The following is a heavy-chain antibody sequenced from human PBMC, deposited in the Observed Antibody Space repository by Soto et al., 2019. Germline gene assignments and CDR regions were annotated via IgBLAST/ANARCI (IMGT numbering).Heavy chain of an antibody. CDR2: FLHDGNVN. D-gene: IGHD2-8*02. Sequence: GGSLRLSCEASGFTFSSYAMHWVRQAPGKGLEWVAVFLHDGNVNYYSESVKGRFTMSRDNFKDTLYLQMDSLRTEDTAVYFCAKDEYWESHFYYFMDLWGKGTPVTVSS. V-gene: IGHV3-30*18. CDR1: GFTFSSYA. CDR3: AKDEYWESHFYYFMDL. J-gene: IGHJ6*03.